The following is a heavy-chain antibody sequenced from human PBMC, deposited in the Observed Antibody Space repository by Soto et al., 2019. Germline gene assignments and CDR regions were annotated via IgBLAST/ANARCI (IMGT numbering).Heavy chain of an antibody. CDR2: IYPGDSDT. J-gene: IGHJ4*02. CDR1: GYSFTSYW. CDR3: ATSSYGDYVYY. V-gene: IGHV5-51*01. Sequence: ASVKVSCKGSGYSFTSYWIGWVRQMPGKGLEWMGIIYPGDSDTRYSPSFQGQVTISADKSISTAYLQWSSLKASDTAMYYCATSSYGDYVYYWGQGTLVTVSS. D-gene: IGHD4-17*01.